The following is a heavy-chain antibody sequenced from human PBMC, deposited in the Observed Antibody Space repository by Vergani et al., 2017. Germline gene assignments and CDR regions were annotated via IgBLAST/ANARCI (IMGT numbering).Heavy chain of an antibody. J-gene: IGHJ6*02. CDR1: GFTFDDYT. CDR3: AKDMYRSYSGNRDYYYYGMDV. CDR2: ISWDGGST. Sequence: EVQLVESGGVVVQPGGSLRLSCAASGFTFDDYTMHWVRQAPGKGLEWVSLISWDGGSTYYADSVKGRFTISRDNSKNSLYLQMNSLRTEDTALYYCAKDMYRSYSGNRDYYYYGMDVWGQGTTVTVSS. V-gene: IGHV3-43*01. D-gene: IGHD1-26*01.